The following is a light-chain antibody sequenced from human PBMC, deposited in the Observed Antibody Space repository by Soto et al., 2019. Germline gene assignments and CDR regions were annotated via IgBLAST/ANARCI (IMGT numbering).Light chain of an antibody. CDR1: SSDVGGYNY. J-gene: IGLJ1*01. V-gene: IGLV2-11*01. CDR2: DVS. Sequence: QSALTQPRSVSGSPGQSVTISCTGTSSDVGGYNYVSWYQQHPGKAPKLMICDVSKRPSGVPDRFSGSKSGNTASLTISGLQAEDEADYYCCSYAGNYTYVFGTGTKLTVL. CDR3: CSYAGNYTYV.